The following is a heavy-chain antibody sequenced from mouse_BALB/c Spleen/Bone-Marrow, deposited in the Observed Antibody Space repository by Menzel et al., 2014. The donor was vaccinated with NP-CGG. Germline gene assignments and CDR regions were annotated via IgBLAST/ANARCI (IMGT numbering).Heavy chain of an antibody. V-gene: IGHV1-5*01. J-gene: IGHJ2*01. Sequence: DVKLVESGTILARPGASVKLSCKASGYTFASYWMHWIKQRPGQGLEWIGAIYPGSGDTNYNQKFKAKAKLTAVTSTSTAYMELSSLTNEDSAVYYCTSRGITTGGFDHWGQGTTLTVSS. CDR1: GYTFASYW. CDR3: TSRGITTGGFDH. D-gene: IGHD2-4*01. CDR2: IYPGSGDT.